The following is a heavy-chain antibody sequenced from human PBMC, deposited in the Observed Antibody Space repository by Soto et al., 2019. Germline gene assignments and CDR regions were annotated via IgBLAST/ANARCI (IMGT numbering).Heavy chain of an antibody. V-gene: IGHV1-46*01. D-gene: IGHD3-16*01. Sequence: QVQLVQSGAEVKKPGASVKISCKASGYTFTSYYIHCVRQAPGQGLEWMGIINPRGGRTRCAQKFQGRVTLTRDTSTSTVYMELSSLRPEDTAVYYCAKVGGLGQPQDYHYGLDVWGQGTTVTDSS. CDR2: INPRGGRT. CDR3: AKVGGLGQPQDYHYGLDV. J-gene: IGHJ6*02. CDR1: GYTFTSYY.